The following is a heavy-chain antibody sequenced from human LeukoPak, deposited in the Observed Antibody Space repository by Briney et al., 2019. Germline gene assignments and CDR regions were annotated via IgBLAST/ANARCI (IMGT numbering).Heavy chain of an antibody. CDR1: GFTFDDYA. CDR2: ISWNSGSI. J-gene: IGHJ4*02. D-gene: IGHD3-16*01. V-gene: IGHV3-9*01. Sequence: PGGSLRLSCAASGFTFDDYAMHWVRQAPGKGLEWVSGISWNSGSIGYADSVKGRFTISRDNAKNSLYLQMNSLRAEDTALYYCARGDGRFDYWGQGTLVTVSS. CDR3: ARGDGRFDY.